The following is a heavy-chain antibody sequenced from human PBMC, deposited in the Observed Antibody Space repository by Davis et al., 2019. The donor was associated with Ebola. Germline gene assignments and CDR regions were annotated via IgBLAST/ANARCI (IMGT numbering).Heavy chain of an antibody. J-gene: IGHJ5*02. Sequence: PSETLSLTCTVSGGSISSGGYYWSWIRQHPGKGLEWIGYIYYSGSTYYNPSLKSRVTISVDTSKNQFSLKLSSVTAADTAVYYCARDLRVGHFPRVPAAMRDLRFDPWGQGTLVTVSS. V-gene: IGHV4-31*03. CDR2: IYYSGST. CDR1: GGSISSGGYY. CDR3: ARDLRVGHFPRVPAAMRDLRFDP. D-gene: IGHD2-2*01.